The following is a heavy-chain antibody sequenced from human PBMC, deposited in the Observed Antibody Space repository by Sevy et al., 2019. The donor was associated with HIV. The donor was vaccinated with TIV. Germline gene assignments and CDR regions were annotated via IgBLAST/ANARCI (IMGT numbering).Heavy chain of an antibody. D-gene: IGHD1-26*01. J-gene: IGHJ4*02. Sequence: SETLSLTCTVSGGSITSLYWNWIRQPPGKGLEWIANIYYNGHINYNPSLKSRVTLSLHTSKYRFSPRLSSVTAADTAMYYCAGKNAWGRGYSWAQGTQVTVTS. CDR3: AGKNAWGRGYS. V-gene: IGHV4-59*08. CDR2: IYYNGHI. CDR1: GGSITSLY.